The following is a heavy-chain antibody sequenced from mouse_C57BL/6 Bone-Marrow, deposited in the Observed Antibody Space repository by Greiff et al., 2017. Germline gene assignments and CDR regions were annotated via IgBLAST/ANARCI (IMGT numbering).Heavy chain of an antibody. J-gene: IGHJ2*01. CDR1: GFTFSSYA. Sequence: EVKLVESGGGLVKPGGSLKLSCAASGFTFSSYAMSWVRQTPEKRLEWVATISDGGSYTYYPDNVKGRFTISRDNAKNNLYLQMSHLKSEDTAMYYCARVGTTYYYFDYWGQGTTLTVSS. CDR2: ISDGGSYT. V-gene: IGHV5-4*03. D-gene: IGHD5-5*01. CDR3: ARVGTTYYYFDY.